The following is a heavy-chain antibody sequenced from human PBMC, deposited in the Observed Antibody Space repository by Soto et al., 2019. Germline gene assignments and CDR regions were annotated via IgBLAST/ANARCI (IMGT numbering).Heavy chain of an antibody. J-gene: IGHJ5*02. CDR2: ISAYNGNT. CDR3: ARKRGVVAATFWFDP. V-gene: IGHV1-18*01. Sequence: ASVKVSCKASGYTFTSYGISWVRQAPGQGLEWMGWISAYNGNTNYAQKLQGRVTMTTDTSTSTAYMELRSLRSDDTAVYYCARKRGVVAATFWFDPWGQGTLVTVSS. CDR1: GYTFTSYG. D-gene: IGHD2-15*01.